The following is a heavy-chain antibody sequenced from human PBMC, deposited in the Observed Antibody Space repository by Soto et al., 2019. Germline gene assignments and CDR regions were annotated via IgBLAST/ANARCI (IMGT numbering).Heavy chain of an antibody. CDR2: IFSNDEK. CDR1: GFSLTKPRMG. Sequence: QVTLKESGPVLVKPTETLTLTCTVSGFSLTKPRMGVSWIRQPPGKALEWLAHIFSNDEKSYTTSLKTRLTISQDTSKRQVVLTMTNLDPVDSATYYCARMAATGLYYGMDVWGLGTTVTVSS. D-gene: IGHD1-1*01. J-gene: IGHJ6*02. CDR3: ARMAATGLYYGMDV. V-gene: IGHV2-26*01.